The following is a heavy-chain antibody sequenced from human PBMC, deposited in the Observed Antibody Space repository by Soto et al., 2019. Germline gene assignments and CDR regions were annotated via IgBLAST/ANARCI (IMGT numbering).Heavy chain of an antibody. CDR2: ISDRGDTT. J-gene: IGHJ4*02. CDR1: GFTISSNA. D-gene: IGHD1-1*01. CDR3: AKDKPGTTSFDY. V-gene: IGHV3-23*01. Sequence: GGSLRLSCAASGFTISSNAMYWVRQAPGKGLEWVSGISDRGDTTHYADSGKGRFTISRDTSKNTLYLELNTLRADDTAVYYCAKDKPGTTSFDYWGQGTLVAVSS.